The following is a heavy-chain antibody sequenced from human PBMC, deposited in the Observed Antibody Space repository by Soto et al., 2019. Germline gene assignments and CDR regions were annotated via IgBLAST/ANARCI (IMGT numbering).Heavy chain of an antibody. CDR2: IYPGDSDT. CDR1: GYSFTSYW. J-gene: IGHJ3*02. D-gene: IGHD3-22*01. CDR3: ARRYYYDSSVYDAFDI. V-gene: IGHV5-51*01. Sequence: VESLKISCKGSGYSFTSYWIGWVRQMPWKGLEWMGIIYPGDSDTRYSPSFQGQVTISADKSISTAYLQWSSLKASDTAMYYCARRYYYDSSVYDAFDIWGQGTMVTVSS.